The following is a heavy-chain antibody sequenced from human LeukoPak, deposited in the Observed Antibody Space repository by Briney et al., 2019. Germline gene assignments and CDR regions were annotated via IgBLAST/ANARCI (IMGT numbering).Heavy chain of an antibody. V-gene: IGHV1-2*02. CDR1: GYTFTGYY. Sequence: ASVKVSCKASGYTFTGYYMHWVRQAPGQGLEWMGWINLDSGGTYFAQKFQGRVTMTRDTSISTVYMELSSLRSDDTAMYYCARGRSRFEGFVRGWYLDFWGQGILVTVSS. J-gene: IGHJ4*02. CDR3: ARGRSRFEGFVRGWYLDF. D-gene: IGHD6-19*01. CDR2: INLDSGGT.